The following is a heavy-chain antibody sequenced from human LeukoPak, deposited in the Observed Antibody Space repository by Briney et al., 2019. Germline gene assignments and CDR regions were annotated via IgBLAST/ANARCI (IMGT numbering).Heavy chain of an antibody. D-gene: IGHD6-13*01. Sequence: ASVKVSCKASGYTFTSYYMHWVRQAPGQGLEWMGIINPSGGSTSYAQKFQGRVTMTRDMSTSTVYMELSSLRSEDTAVYYCARDIGIAGKDYWGQGTLVTVSS. V-gene: IGHV1-46*01. J-gene: IGHJ4*02. CDR3: ARDIGIAGKDY. CDR1: GYTFTSYY. CDR2: INPSGGST.